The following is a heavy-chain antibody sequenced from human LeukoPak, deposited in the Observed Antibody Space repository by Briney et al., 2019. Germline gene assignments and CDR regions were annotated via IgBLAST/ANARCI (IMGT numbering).Heavy chain of an antibody. CDR1: GYTFTSYA. Sequence: ASVKVSCKASGYTFTSYAMHWVRQAPGQRLEWMGWINAGNGNTKYSQKFQGRVTITRDTSASTAYMELSSLRFEDTAVYYCARDADQSGESGSWLNFDYWGQGTLVTVSS. CDR2: INAGNGNT. J-gene: IGHJ4*02. V-gene: IGHV1-3*01. CDR3: ARDADQSGESGSWLNFDY. D-gene: IGHD6-13*01.